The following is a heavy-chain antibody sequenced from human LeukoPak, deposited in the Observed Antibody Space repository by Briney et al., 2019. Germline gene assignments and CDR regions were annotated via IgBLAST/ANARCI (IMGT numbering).Heavy chain of an antibody. CDR2: INEEGTET. Sequence: GGSLRLSCAASGFKFSNYWMAWVRQAPGKGLEWVASINEEGTETYYVDSVKGRFTISRDNAKNSLSLQMNSLGAEDTAVYYCARAEWQLPAEIDYWGQGTLVTVSS. D-gene: IGHD1-26*01. CDR3: ARAEWQLPAEIDY. J-gene: IGHJ4*02. V-gene: IGHV3-7*01. CDR1: GFKFSNYW.